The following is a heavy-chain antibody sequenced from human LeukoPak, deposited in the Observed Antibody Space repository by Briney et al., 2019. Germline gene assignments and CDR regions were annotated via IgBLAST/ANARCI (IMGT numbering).Heavy chain of an antibody. D-gene: IGHD4-23*01. CDR2: IFPGDSDT. V-gene: IGHV5-51*01. CDR1: GFSFTTYW. J-gene: IGHJ5*02. Sequence: GESLKISCKTSGFSFTTYWIAWVRQMPGKGLEWMGIIFPGDSDTRYSPSFQGQVTISADKTISTAYLQWSSLKASDTAMYYCARHPGNSEGWLDRWGQGTLVTVSS. CDR3: ARHPGNSEGWLDR.